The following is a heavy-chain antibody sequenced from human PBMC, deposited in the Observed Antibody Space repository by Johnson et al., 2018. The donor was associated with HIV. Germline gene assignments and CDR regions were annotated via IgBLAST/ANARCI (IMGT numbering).Heavy chain of an antibody. CDR1: GFTFSSYD. D-gene: IGHD6-25*01. V-gene: IGHV3-30*02. CDR3: ARVGAAGVDAFDI. CDR2: IRHDGSNT. Sequence: QVQLVESGGGVVQPGGSLRLSCAASGFTFSSYDMHWVRQAPGQGLEWVAFIRHDGSNTYYADSLKGRFTISRDNSKSTLYLEMNSLRAEDTAVYYCARVGAAGVDAFDIWGKGTMVTVSS. J-gene: IGHJ3*02.